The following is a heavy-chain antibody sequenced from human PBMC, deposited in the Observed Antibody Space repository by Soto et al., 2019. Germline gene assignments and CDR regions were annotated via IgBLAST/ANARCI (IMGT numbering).Heavy chain of an antibody. CDR2: IIPYYNTL. CDR1: EGTFNSYA. Sequence: QAQVVHSGAEVRKPGSSVKLSCKASEGTFNSYAIAWVRQAPGQGLEWMGGIIPYYNTLNYAQKFQDRVTVTADDSTNTVYMELSRLRADDTAVYFCASGASRWYPYFFDSWAQGTLVTVSS. V-gene: IGHV1-69*01. D-gene: IGHD6-13*01. J-gene: IGHJ4*02. CDR3: ASGASRWYPYFFDS.